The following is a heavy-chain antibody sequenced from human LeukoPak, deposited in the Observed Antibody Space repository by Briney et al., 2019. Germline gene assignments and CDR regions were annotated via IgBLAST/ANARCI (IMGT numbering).Heavy chain of an antibody. D-gene: IGHD2-2*01. CDR1: GGTFSSYA. J-gene: IGHJ6*03. CDR2: IIPIFGTA. Sequence: SVNVSCNSSGGTFSSYAISWVRQAPGQGLEWMGGIIPIFGTANYAQKFQGRVTITTDESTSTAYMELSSLRSEDTAVYYCASTDIVVVPAGRNPHYYYYMDVWGKGTTVTVSS. CDR3: ASTDIVVVPAGRNPHYYYYMDV. V-gene: IGHV1-69*05.